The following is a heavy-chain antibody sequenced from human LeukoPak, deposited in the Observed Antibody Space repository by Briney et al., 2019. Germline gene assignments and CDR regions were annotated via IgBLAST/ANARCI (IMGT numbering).Heavy chain of an antibody. D-gene: IGHD2-2*01. CDR2: IYYSGTT. V-gene: IGHV4-30-4*08. J-gene: IGHJ4*02. CDR1: GGSISSSTYY. Sequence: SETLSLTCTVSGGSISSSTYYWGWIRQPPGKGLEWIGYIYYSGTTYYTPSLKSRATIAVDTSKNQFSLKLSSVTAADTAVYYCARGGAIVVVPAASYFDYWGQGTLVTVSS. CDR3: ARGGAIVVVPAASYFDY.